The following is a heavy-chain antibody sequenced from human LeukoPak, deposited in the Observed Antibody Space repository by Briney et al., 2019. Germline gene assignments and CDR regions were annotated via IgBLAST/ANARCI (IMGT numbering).Heavy chain of an antibody. J-gene: IGHJ6*02. CDR3: ARGLRDRYGMDV. CDR1: GFTFSSYW. V-gene: IGHV3-74*01. Sequence: GGSLRLSCAASGFTFSSYWMHWVRQAPGKGLVWVSRINSDGSSTSYADSVRGRFTISRDNAKNTLYLQMNSLRAEDTAVYYCARGLRDRYGMDVWGQGTTVTVSS. CDR2: INSDGSST.